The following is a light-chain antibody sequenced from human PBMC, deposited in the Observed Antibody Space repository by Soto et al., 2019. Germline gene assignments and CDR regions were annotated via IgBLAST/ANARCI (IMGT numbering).Light chain of an antibody. CDR3: VLYMGSGIWV. V-gene: IGLV8-61*01. J-gene: IGLJ3*02. CDR2: HTN. Sequence: QAVVTQEPSFSVSPGGTVTLTCGLSSGSVSTTYYPSWYQLTPGQAQRTLIYHTNTRSSGVPDRFSGSILGNKAALTITGAQADDESDYSCVLYMGSGIWVFGGGTKLTVL. CDR1: SGSVSTTYY.